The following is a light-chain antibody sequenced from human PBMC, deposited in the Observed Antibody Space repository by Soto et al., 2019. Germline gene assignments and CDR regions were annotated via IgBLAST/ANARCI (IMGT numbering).Light chain of an antibody. Sequence: DIQVTKSPSTLSASVGDRVTITCRASQSISSWLAWYQQKPGKAPKLLIYAASSLQTGVPSRFTGSGSGTEFTLTIDSLQPEDFATYYCQQSYTTPRITFGQGTRLEIK. CDR3: QQSYTTPRIT. CDR2: AAS. V-gene: IGKV1-39*01. J-gene: IGKJ5*01. CDR1: QSISSW.